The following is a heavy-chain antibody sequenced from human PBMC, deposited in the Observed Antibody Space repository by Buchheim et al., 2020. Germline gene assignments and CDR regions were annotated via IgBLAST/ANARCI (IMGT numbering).Heavy chain of an antibody. J-gene: IGHJ5*02. CDR2: IYYSGST. V-gene: IGHV4-31*03. Sequence: QVQLQESGPGLVKPSQTLSLTCTVSGGSISSGGYYWSWIRQHPGKGLEWIGYIYYSGSTYYNPSLKSRVTISVDTPKNQFSLKLSSVTAADTAVYYCARGLTYYYDSSGYKGDPHWFDPWGQGTL. CDR3: ARGLTYYYDSSGYKGDPHWFDP. CDR1: GGSISSGGYY. D-gene: IGHD3-22*01.